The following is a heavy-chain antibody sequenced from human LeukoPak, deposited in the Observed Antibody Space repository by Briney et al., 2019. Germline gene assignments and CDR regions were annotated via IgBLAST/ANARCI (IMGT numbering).Heavy chain of an antibody. CDR1: GFTFSTYA. CDR3: ARDRAGVGDY. Sequence: GGSLRLSCAASGFTFSTYAMHWVRQAPGKGLEFVSSITSDGDNTYYANSVKGRFTISRDNSKDTLYLQMGSLRPEDMAVYYCARDRAGVGDYWGQGTLVTVSS. CDR2: ITSDGDNT. V-gene: IGHV3-64*01. D-gene: IGHD2-8*01. J-gene: IGHJ4*02.